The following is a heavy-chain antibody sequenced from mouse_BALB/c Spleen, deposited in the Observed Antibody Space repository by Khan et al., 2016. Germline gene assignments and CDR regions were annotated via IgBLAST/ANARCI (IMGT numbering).Heavy chain of an antibody. Sequence: EVQLQESGPSLVKPSQTLFLTCSVTGDSITSGYWNWIRKFPGNKLEYMGYISYSGGTYNNPSLKSRISITRDTSKNQYYLQLNSVTTEDTGTYYWVRYNGSSYVRGMDYWGQGLSVTVSS. CDR3: VRYNGSSYVRGMDY. V-gene: IGHV3-8*02. CDR2: ISYSGGT. D-gene: IGHD1-1*01. CDR1: GDSITSGY. J-gene: IGHJ4*01.